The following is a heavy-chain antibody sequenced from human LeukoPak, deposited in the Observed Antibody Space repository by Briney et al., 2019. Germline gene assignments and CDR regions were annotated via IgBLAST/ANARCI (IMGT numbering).Heavy chain of an antibody. D-gene: IGHD7-27*01. Sequence: PSETLPLTCAVSGYSIRSGYYWGWIRQPPGKGLEWIGNTYHSGSTYYSPSLKSRVTISMDTSKNQFSLKLSSVTAADTAVYYCARDLGQVARYYFDYWGQGTLVTVSS. V-gene: IGHV4-38-2*02. J-gene: IGHJ4*02. CDR3: ARDLGQVARYYFDY. CDR1: GYSIRSGYY. CDR2: TYHSGST.